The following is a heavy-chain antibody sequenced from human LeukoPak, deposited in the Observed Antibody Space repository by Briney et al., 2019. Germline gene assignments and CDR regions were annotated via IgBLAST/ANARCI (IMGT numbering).Heavy chain of an antibody. CDR2: INPSGGST. CDR3: ARDREGDQLLYDY. CDR1: GYTFTGYY. V-gene: IGHV1-46*01. J-gene: IGHJ4*02. Sequence: ASVKVSCKASGYTFTGYYMHWVRQAPGQGLEWMGIINPSGGSTSYAQKFQGRVTMTRDMSTSTVYMELSSLRSEDKAVYYCARDREGDQLLYDYWGQGTLVTVSS. D-gene: IGHD2-2*01.